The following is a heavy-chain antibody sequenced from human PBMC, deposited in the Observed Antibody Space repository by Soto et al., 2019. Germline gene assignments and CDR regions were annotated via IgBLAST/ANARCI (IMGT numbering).Heavy chain of an antibody. CDR3: AKEDPRWRCPLGH. Sequence: GGSLRLSCEASGFTFSGYGMHWVRQAPGKGLEWVAVISYYGTNEYYEDSVKGRFTISRDNSKNTLYLQMNSLRIEDTAVYFCAKEDPRWRCPLGHWGQGSQVTFSS. D-gene: IGHD3-3*01. CDR2: ISYYGTNE. CDR1: GFTFSGYG. J-gene: IGHJ4*02. V-gene: IGHV3-30*18.